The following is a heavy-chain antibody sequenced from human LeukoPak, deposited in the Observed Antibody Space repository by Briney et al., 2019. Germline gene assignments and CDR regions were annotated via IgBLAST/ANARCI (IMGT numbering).Heavy chain of an antibody. CDR1: GGSVSSGYYY. J-gene: IGHJ4*02. D-gene: IGHD1-26*01. V-gene: IGHV4-61*01. CDR2: MYYSGTT. Sequence: SETLSLTCTVSGGSVSSGYYYWSRIRQSPGRGLEWIGNMYYSGTTTYNPSLKSRVTISRDTSKSQFSLNLSSVTSLDTALYYCARDRGWEVFDYWGQGILVTVSS. CDR3: ARDRGWEVFDY.